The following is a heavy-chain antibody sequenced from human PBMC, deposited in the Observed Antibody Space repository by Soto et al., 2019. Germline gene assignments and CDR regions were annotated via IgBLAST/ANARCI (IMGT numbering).Heavy chain of an antibody. CDR3: GKNKDYHYDSSGFYY. J-gene: IGHJ4*02. CDR1: GFTFGNYW. CDR2: INKDGSQK. V-gene: IGHV3-7*01. Sequence: PGGSLRLSCAGSGFTFGNYWLSWIRQTPGKGLEWVANINKDGSQKYFVDSVKGRFTISRDNAKNSVYLQMNSLRAEDSAVYSCGKNKDYHYDSSGFYYWGQGTLVTVSS. D-gene: IGHD3-22*01.